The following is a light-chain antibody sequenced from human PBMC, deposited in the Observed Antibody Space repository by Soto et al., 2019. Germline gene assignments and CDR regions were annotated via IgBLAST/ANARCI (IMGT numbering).Light chain of an antibody. V-gene: IGLV2-14*01. CDR3: CSYTSGSTPLV. CDR2: EVS. CDR1: SGDVGGYIF. J-gene: IGLJ1*01. Sequence: QSVLTQPASVSGSPGQSITISCTGTSGDVGGYIFVSWYQQHPGKAPKLMIFEVSNRPSGVSNRFSGSKSSNTASLTIYGLQAEDDADYYCCSYTSGSTPLVFGTGTKLTVL.